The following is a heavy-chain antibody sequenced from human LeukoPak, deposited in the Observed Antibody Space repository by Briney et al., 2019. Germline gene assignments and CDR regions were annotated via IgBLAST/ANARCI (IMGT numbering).Heavy chain of an antibody. V-gene: IGHV3-23*01. CDR1: GFTFSSYA. CDR2: ISGSGGST. CDR3: AKDNLAAAGTFDY. D-gene: IGHD6-13*01. Sequence: GGSLRLSCAASGFTFSSYAMSWVRQAPGKGLEWVSAISGSGGSTYYADSVKGRFTISRDNAKNSLYLQMNSLRAEDTALYYCAKDNLAAAGTFDYWGQGTLVTVSS. J-gene: IGHJ4*02.